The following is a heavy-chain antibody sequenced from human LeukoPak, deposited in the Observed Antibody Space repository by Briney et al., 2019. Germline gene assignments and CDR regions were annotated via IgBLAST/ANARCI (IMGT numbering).Heavy chain of an antibody. CDR2: IRSKANSYAT. Sequence: PGGSLRLACAASGFTFSGSAMHWVRQASGKGLEWVGRIRSKANSYATAYAASVKGRFTISRDDSKNTAYLQMNSLKTEDTAVYYCTRQRHYDFWSGYYQTTPTVPDFDYWGQGTQVTVSS. CDR3: TRQRHYDFWSGYYQTTPTVPDFDY. V-gene: IGHV3-73*01. CDR1: GFTFSGSA. D-gene: IGHD3-3*01. J-gene: IGHJ4*02.